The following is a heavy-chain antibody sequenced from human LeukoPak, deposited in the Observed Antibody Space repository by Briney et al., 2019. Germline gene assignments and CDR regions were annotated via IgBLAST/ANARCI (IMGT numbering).Heavy chain of an antibody. D-gene: IGHD2-15*01. CDR1: GFTFSSYA. CDR2: ISYDGSNK. J-gene: IGHJ4*02. Sequence: PGRSLRLSCAASGFTFSSYAMHWVRQAPGKGLEWVAVISYDGSNKYYADSVKGRFTISRDNSKNTLYLQMNSLRAEDTAVYYCVLGYCSGGSCLDSYWGQGTLVTVSS. V-gene: IGHV3-30-3*01. CDR3: VLGYCSGGSCLDSY.